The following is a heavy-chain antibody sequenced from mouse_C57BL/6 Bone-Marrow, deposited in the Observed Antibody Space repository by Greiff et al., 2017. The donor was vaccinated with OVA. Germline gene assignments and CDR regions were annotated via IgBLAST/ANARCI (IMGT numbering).Heavy chain of an antibody. D-gene: IGHD4-1*02. CDR1: GYTFTDYN. Sequence: EVQLQQSGPELVKPGASVKMSCKASGYTFTDYNMHWVKQSHGKSLEWIGYINPNNGGTSYNQKFKGKATLTVNKSSSTAYMELRSLTSEASAVYYCASQLGLYYFDYWGQGTTLTVSS. CDR3: ASQLGLYYFDY. V-gene: IGHV1-22*01. J-gene: IGHJ2*01. CDR2: INPNNGGT.